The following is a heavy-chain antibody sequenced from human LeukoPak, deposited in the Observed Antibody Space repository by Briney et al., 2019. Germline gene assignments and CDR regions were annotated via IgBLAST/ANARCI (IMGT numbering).Heavy chain of an antibody. Sequence: SGGSLRLSCAASGFTFDDYAMHWVRQAPGKGLEWVSGISWNSGSIGYADSVKGRFTISRDNAKNSLYLQMNSLRAEDTASYYCAKSSSLSDYYYYYMDVWGKGTTVTVSS. V-gene: IGHV3-9*01. CDR3: AKSSSLSDYYYYYMDV. J-gene: IGHJ6*03. CDR1: GFTFDDYA. CDR2: ISWNSGSI. D-gene: IGHD6-13*01.